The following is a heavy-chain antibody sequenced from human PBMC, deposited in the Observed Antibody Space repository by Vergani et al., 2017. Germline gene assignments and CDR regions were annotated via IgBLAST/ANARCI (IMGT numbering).Heavy chain of an antibody. V-gene: IGHV1-2*02. CDR2: INPNSGGT. Sequence: QVQLVQSGAEVKKPGASVQVSCKASGYTSTDYFMHWVRQAPGPGLEWMGWINPNSGGTNYAQKFQGRVTMTRDTSISTAYMELSNLRSDDTAVYYCARVGTSSNRDYFDYWGQGTLVTVSS. J-gene: IGHJ4*02. D-gene: IGHD2-2*01. CDR3: ARVGTSSNRDYFDY. CDR1: GYTSTDYF.